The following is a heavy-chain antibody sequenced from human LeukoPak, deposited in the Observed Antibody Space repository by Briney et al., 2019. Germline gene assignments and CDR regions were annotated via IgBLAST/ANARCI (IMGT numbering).Heavy chain of an antibody. J-gene: IGHJ4*02. Sequence: EGSLRLSRAASGFTFSSYAMSWVRQAPGKGLEWVSVISGSGGNTYYADSVKGRFTISRDNSKNTLYLQMNSLRAEDTAVYYCAKGRGGISAACDYWGQGTLVTVSS. CDR3: AKGRGGISAACDY. D-gene: IGHD6-13*01. CDR1: GFTFSSYA. V-gene: IGHV3-23*01. CDR2: ISGSGGNT.